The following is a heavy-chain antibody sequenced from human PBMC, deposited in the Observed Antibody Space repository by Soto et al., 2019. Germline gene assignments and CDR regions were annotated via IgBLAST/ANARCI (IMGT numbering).Heavy chain of an antibody. V-gene: IGHV4-59*01. CDR3: ARTTPLTMVRGALDY. CDR1: GGSISSYY. D-gene: IGHD3-10*01. J-gene: IGHJ4*02. Sequence: SETLSLTCTVSGGSISSYYWSWIRQPPGKGLEWIGYIYYSGSTNYNPSLKSRVTISVDTSKNQFSLKLSSVTAADTAVYYCARTTPLTMVRGALDYWGQGTLVTVSS. CDR2: IYYSGST.